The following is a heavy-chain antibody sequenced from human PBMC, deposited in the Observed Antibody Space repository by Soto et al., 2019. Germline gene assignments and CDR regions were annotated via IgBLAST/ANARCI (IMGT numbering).Heavy chain of an antibody. J-gene: IGHJ3*02. CDR2: IIPILGIA. Sequence: SVKVSSKASGGTFSSYTISWVRQAPGQGLEWMGRIIPILGIANYAQKFQGRVTITADKSTSTAYMELSSLRSEDTAVYYCARAQDPVRIVVVVAATDAFDIWGQGTMVTV. D-gene: IGHD2-15*01. CDR1: GGTFSSYT. CDR3: ARAQDPVRIVVVVAATDAFDI. V-gene: IGHV1-69*02.